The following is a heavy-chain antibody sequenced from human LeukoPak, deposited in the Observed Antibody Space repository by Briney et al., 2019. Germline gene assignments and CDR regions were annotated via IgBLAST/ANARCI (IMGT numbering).Heavy chain of an antibody. CDR1: GGSFSSSSYY. D-gene: IGHD3-16*01. V-gene: IGHV4-61*01. CDR3: ARDLGNWFDP. CDR2: IYYSGST. J-gene: IGHJ5*02. Sequence: SETLSLTCTVSGGSFSSSSYYWSWIRQPPGKGLEWIGYIYYSGSTNYNPSLKSRVTISVDTSKNQFSLKLSSVTAADTAVYYCARDLGNWFDPWGQGTLVTVSS.